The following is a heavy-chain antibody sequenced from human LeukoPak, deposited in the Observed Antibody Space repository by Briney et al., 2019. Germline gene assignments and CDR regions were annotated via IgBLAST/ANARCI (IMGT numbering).Heavy chain of an antibody. J-gene: IGHJ5*02. V-gene: IGHV4-59*01. Sequence: SETLSLTCTVSGGSISSYYWSWLRQPPGKGLEWIGYINYSGSTNYNPSLKSRVTISVDTSKNQFSLKLSSVTAADTAVYYCARSRVANDWFDPWGQGTLVTVSS. CDR1: GGSISSYY. D-gene: IGHD2-15*01. CDR3: ARSRVANDWFDP. CDR2: INYSGST.